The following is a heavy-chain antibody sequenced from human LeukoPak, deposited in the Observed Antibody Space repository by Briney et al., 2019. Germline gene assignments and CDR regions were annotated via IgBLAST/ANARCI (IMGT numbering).Heavy chain of an antibody. V-gene: IGHV4-39*01. D-gene: IGHD5-12*01. CDR3: ARHGQNSGYDLGRSNNWFDP. J-gene: IGHJ5*02. CDR1: GGSISSSSYY. CDR2: IYYSGST. Sequence: SETLSLTCTVSGGSISSSSYYWGWIRQPPGKGLEWIGSIYYSGSTYYNPSLKSRVTISVDTSKNQFSLKLSSVTAADTAVYYCARHGQNSGYDLGRSNNWFDPWSQGTLVTVSS.